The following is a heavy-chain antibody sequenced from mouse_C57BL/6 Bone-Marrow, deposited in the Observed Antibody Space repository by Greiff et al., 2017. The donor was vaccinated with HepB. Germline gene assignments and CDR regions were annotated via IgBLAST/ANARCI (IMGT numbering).Heavy chain of an antibody. V-gene: IGHV1-52*01. CDR2: IDPSDSET. J-gene: IGHJ4*01. Sequence: VQLQQPGAELVRPGSSVKLSCKASGYTFTSYWMHWVKQRPIQGLEWIGNIDPSDSETHYNQKFKDKATLTVDKSSRTAYMQLSSLTSEDSAVYYCARRGGHYEGDYYAMDYWGQGTSVTVSS. CDR1: GYTFTSYW. CDR3: ARRGGHYEGDYYAMDY. D-gene: IGHD2-1*01.